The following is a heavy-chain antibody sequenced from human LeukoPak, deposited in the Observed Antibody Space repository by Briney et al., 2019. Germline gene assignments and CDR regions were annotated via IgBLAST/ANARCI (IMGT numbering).Heavy chain of an antibody. CDR3: VRGSYGAYDY. Sequence: PGGSPRLSCAASGFTFSTFGMNWVRQAPGKGLGWVSSISSDSSYIYYADAVHGRFTVSRDNAKYSLYLQMNSLRAEDTAVYYCVRGSYGAYDYWGQGSLVTVSS. V-gene: IGHV3-21*01. CDR2: ISSDSSYI. J-gene: IGHJ4*02. CDR1: GFTFSTFG. D-gene: IGHD4-17*01.